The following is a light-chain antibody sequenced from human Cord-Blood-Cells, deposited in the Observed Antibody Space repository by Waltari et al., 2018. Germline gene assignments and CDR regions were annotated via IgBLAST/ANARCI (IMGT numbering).Light chain of an antibody. V-gene: IGLV2-23*02. CDR3: CSYAGSSTVV. CDR1: SSDVGSYNL. Sequence: QSALTPPASVSGSPGQSITISCTGPSSDVGSYNLVSWYQQHPGKAPKLMIYEVSKRPSGVSNRFSGSKSGNTASLTISGLQAEDEADYYCCSYAGSSTVVFGGGTKLTVL. CDR2: EVS. J-gene: IGLJ2*01.